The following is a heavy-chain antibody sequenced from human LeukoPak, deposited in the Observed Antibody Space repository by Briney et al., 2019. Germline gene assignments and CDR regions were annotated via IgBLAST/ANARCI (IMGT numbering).Heavy chain of an antibody. D-gene: IGHD4-17*01. CDR1: GFTFKSYG. Sequence: NPGGSLRLSCAASGFTFKSYGMNWVRQAPGKGLEWLSALSGTGTTIDYADSVKGRFTISRDNAKNSLYLQMNSLRAEDTAVYYCARDTEDGTFDIWGQGTMVTVSS. V-gene: IGHV3-21*01. CDR3: ARDTEDGTFDI. CDR2: LSGTGTTI. J-gene: IGHJ3*02.